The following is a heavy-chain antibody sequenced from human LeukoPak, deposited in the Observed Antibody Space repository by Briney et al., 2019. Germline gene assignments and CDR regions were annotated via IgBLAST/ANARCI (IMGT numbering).Heavy chain of an antibody. CDR3: AGGYGRARASDY. CDR2: ISSSSTYI. D-gene: IGHD1-26*01. V-gene: IGHV3-21*01. Sequence: GESLTLSCAASGFTFSSYSMHWVRQAPGKGLEWVSSISSSSTYIYYADSVKGRFTISRDNAKNSLYRQMNSLRAEDTAVYYCAGGYGRARASDYGGQGTLVTVS. J-gene: IGHJ4*02. CDR1: GFTFSSYS.